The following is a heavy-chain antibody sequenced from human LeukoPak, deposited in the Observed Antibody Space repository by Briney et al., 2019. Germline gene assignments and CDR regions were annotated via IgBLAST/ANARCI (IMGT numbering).Heavy chain of an antibody. V-gene: IGHV1-2*02. CDR2: INPNSGGT. Sequence: ASVKVSCKASGYTFTGYYMHWVRQAPGQGLEWMGWINPNSGGTNYAQKFQGRVTMTRDTSISTAYMELSRLRSDDTAVYYCARGAPYYYDSSGYHPHPRNPFDYWGQGTLVTVSS. CDR3: ARGAPYYYDSSGYHPHPRNPFDY. D-gene: IGHD3-22*01. J-gene: IGHJ4*02. CDR1: GYTFTGYY.